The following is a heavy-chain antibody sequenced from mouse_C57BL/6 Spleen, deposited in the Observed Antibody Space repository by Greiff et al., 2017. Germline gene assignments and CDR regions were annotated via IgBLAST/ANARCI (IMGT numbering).Heavy chain of an antibody. J-gene: IGHJ2*03. V-gene: IGHV1-64*01. Sequence: VQLQQPGAELVKPGASVKLSCKASGYTFTSDCMHWVKQRPGQGLEWIGMIHPNSGSTNYNEKFKSKATLTVDKSSSTAYIQLSSLTTEDSAVFSCARSLTAQATDYWGKGTSLTVSS. CDR3: ARSLTAQATDY. D-gene: IGHD3-2*02. CDR1: GYTFTSDC. CDR2: IHPNSGST.